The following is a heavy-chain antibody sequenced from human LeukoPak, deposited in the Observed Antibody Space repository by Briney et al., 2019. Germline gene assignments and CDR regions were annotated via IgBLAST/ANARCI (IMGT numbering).Heavy chain of an antibody. CDR2: ISGSGGST. J-gene: IGHJ4*02. CDR3: AKPLAAAGTGLFDC. Sequence: GGSLRLSCAASGFTFSSYAMSWVREAPGKGLEWVSAISGSGGSTYYADSVKGRFTISRDNSKNTLYLQMNSLRAEDTAVYYCAKPLAAAGTGLFDCWGQGTLVTVSS. V-gene: IGHV3-23*01. CDR1: GFTFSSYA. D-gene: IGHD6-13*01.